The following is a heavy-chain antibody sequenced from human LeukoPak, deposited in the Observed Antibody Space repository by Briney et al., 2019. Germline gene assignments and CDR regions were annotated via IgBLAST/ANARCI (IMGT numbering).Heavy chain of an antibody. J-gene: IGHJ6*02. Sequence: KPLETLSLTCAVYGGSFSGYYWSWIRQPPGKGLEWIGEINHSGSTNYNPSLKSRVTISVDTSKNQFSLKLSSVTAADTAVYYCARGGLSGYYGSGRWYYGMDVWGQGTTVTVSS. D-gene: IGHD3-10*01. CDR3: ARGGLSGYYGSGRWYYGMDV. V-gene: IGHV4-34*01. CDR2: INHSGST. CDR1: GGSFSGYY.